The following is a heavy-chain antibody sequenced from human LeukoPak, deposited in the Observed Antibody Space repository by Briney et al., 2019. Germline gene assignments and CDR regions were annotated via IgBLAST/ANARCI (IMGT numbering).Heavy chain of an antibody. Sequence: GESLKISCKGSGYSFSKFWIGWVRQMPGKGLEWMGIIYPGDSDTRYGPSFQGQVTISADKSIDTAYLQWSYLKASDTAIYYCARYPLHWGSAFDIWGQGTMVTVSS. J-gene: IGHJ3*02. V-gene: IGHV5-51*01. CDR2: IYPGDSDT. CDR3: ARYPLHWGSAFDI. D-gene: IGHD7-27*01. CDR1: GYSFSKFW.